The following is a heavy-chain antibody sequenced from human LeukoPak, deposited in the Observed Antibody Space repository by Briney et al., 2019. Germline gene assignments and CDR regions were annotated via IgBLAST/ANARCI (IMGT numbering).Heavy chain of an antibody. D-gene: IGHD6-6*01. Sequence: SQTLSLTCTVSGGSISSGGYYWSWIRQHPGKGLEWVGYIYYSGSTYYNPSLKSRVTISVDTSKNQFSLKLSSVTAADTAVYYCATQRAYSSSSIWFDPWGQGTLVTVSS. V-gene: IGHV4-31*03. CDR1: GGSISSGGYY. CDR3: ATQRAYSSSSIWFDP. CDR2: IYYSGST. J-gene: IGHJ5*02.